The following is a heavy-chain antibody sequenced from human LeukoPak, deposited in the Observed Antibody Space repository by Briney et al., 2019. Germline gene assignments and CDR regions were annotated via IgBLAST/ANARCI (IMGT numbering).Heavy chain of an antibody. Sequence: GGSLRLSCAASGFTFSDYYMSWIRQAPGKGLEWVSVIYSGGSTYYADSVKGRFTISRDNSKNTLYLQMNSLRAEDTAVYYCARESGDAFDIWGQGTMVTVSS. CDR1: GFTFSDYY. CDR2: IYSGGST. D-gene: IGHD3-10*01. V-gene: IGHV3-66*01. J-gene: IGHJ3*02. CDR3: ARESGDAFDI.